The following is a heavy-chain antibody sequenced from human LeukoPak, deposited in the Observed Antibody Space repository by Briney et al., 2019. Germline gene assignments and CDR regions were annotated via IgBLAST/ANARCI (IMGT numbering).Heavy chain of an antibody. CDR2: IYTGDSDT. CDR3: ARPITGAGTDLGY. J-gene: IGHJ4*02. V-gene: IGHV5-51*01. D-gene: IGHD6-13*01. CDR1: GYTFTSFF. Sequence: GESLKISCKASGYTFTSFFIGWVRQMPGQGLEWMGIIYTGDSDTRYSPSFQGQVTISVDESISTAYLQWRSLKASDTAIYYCARPITGAGTDLGYWGQGTLVTVSS.